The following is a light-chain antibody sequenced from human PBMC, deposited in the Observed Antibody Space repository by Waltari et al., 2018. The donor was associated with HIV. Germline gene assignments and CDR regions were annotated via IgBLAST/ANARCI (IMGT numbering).Light chain of an antibody. J-gene: IGKJ2*03. CDR2: WSS. V-gene: IGKV4-1*01. CDR1: QNILYNSNKRNY. CDR3: RQYYTTVYS. Sequence: DIVMTQSPDFLPVSLGERATINCKSSQNILYNSNKRNYLAWYHQKPGQPPKLLLYWSSVRESGVPDRFSGSGSGTDFTLTISSLQPEDVGTYYCRQYYTTVYSFGQGTKVEIK.